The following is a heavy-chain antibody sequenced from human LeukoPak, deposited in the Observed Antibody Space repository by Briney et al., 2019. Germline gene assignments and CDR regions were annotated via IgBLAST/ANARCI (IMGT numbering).Heavy chain of an antibody. CDR2: IKQGGSEK. CDR3: ARDLVYCSSTSCYGGGYYGMDV. J-gene: IGHJ6*02. Sequence: GGALRLSCAASGFTFSSYWMSWVRQAPGKGLEWGANIKQGGSEKYYVDSVKGRFTISRDNAKNSLYLQMNSLRAEDTAVYYCARDLVYCSSTSCYGGGYYGMDVWGQGTTVTVSS. V-gene: IGHV3-7*04. D-gene: IGHD2-2*01. CDR1: GFTFSSYW.